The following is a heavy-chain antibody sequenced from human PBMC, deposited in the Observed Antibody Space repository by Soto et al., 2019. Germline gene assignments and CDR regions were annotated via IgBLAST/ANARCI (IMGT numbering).Heavy chain of an antibody. CDR3: GVFGSGNYFYGMDV. Sequence: QVQLVQSGAEVKKPGSSVKVSCKASGGTFSSYAISWVRQAPGQGLEWMGGIIPIFGTANYAQKFQGRVTITADESTSTASMELSSRRSEDTAVYYCGVFGSGNYFYGMDVGGQGTTVTVSS. J-gene: IGHJ6*02. V-gene: IGHV1-69*12. CDR2: IIPIFGTA. CDR1: GGTFSSYA. D-gene: IGHD6-6*01.